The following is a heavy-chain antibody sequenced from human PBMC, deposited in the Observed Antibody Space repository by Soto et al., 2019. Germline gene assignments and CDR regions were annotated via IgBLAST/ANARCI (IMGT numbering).Heavy chain of an antibody. CDR1: GFSLSNARMG. CDR2: IFSNDEK. CDR3: ARIIVVGASYYFDY. Sequence: QVTLKESGPVLVNPTETLTLTCTVSGFSLSNARMGVSWIRQPPGKALEWLAHIFSNDEKSYSTSLKSRLTISKDTSKSQVVLTMTNMDPVDTATYYCARIIVVGASYYFDYWGQGTLVTVSS. V-gene: IGHV2-26*01. D-gene: IGHD1-26*01. J-gene: IGHJ4*02.